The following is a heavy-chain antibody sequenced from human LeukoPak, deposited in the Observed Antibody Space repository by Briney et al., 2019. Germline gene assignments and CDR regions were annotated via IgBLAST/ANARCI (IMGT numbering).Heavy chain of an antibody. CDR1: GFTFSSYS. D-gene: IGHD3-22*01. CDR3: AKSGDSSGYYFYYFDN. CDR2: ISGSDRTT. J-gene: IGHJ4*02. Sequence: GGSLRLSCAASGFTFSSYSMSWVRQAPGKGMEWVSAISGSDRTTYYADSVKGRFAISRDNSKNTLYLPMDSLRAEDTAVYYCAKSGDSSGYYFYYFDNWGQGTLVTVSS. V-gene: IGHV3-23*01.